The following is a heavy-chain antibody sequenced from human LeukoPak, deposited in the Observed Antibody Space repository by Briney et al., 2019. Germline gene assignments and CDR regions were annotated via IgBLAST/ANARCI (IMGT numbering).Heavy chain of an antibody. Sequence: SETLSLTCTVSGGSISSYYWSRIRQPPGKGLEWIGYIYYSGSTNYNPSLKSRVTISVDTSKNQFSLKLSSVTAADTAVYYCARDSLQAGYQLWGQGTLVTVSS. J-gene: IGHJ4*02. D-gene: IGHD3-9*01. CDR2: IYYSGST. V-gene: IGHV4-59*01. CDR3: ARDSLQAGYQL. CDR1: GGSISSYY.